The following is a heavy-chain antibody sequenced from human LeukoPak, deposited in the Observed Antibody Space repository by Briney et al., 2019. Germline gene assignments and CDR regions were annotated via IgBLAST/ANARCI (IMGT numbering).Heavy chain of an antibody. J-gene: IGHJ4*02. D-gene: IGHD6-19*01. CDR3: AKDRPSPGYSSGWYDYFDY. V-gene: IGHV3-74*01. Sequence: GGSLRLSCAASGFTFISYWMHWVRQAPGKGLVWVSRINSDGSTTSHAASVKGRFTISRDNSKNTLYLQMNSLRAEDTAVYYCAKDRPSPGYSSGWYDYFDYWGQGTLVTVSS. CDR1: GFTFISYW. CDR2: INSDGSTT.